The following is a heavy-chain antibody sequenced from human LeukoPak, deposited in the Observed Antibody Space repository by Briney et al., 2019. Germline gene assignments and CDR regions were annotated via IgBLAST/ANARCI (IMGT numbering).Heavy chain of an antibody. V-gene: IGHV3-53*01. CDR3: ARRVYFDY. J-gene: IGHJ4*02. CDR2: IYPDGRT. Sequence: GGSLRLSCAASGVTVSSIYMGWVRQAPGKGLDWVSVIYPDGRTYYTESVKGRFTISRDSSENSLFLQMNSLRAEDTAVYYCARRVYFDYWGQGTLVTVSS. CDR1: GVTVSSIY.